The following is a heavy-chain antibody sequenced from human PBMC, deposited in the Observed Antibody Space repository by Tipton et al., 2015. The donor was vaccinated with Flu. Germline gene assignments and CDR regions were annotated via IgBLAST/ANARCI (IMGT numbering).Heavy chain of an antibody. J-gene: IGHJ4*02. CDR3: AREQGDGGKDWTVFDY. V-gene: IGHV1-18*01. Sequence: QLVQSGAEVKKPGASVKVSCKASGYNFINYGISWVRQAPGQGLEWMGWISAYNGNAHYAQKLQGRITMTTDTSTSTVYMEVRSLGSDDTAVYYWAREQGDGGKDWTVFDYWGQGSLVSGSS. CDR2: ISAYNGNA. CDR1: GYNFINYG. D-gene: IGHD5-24*01.